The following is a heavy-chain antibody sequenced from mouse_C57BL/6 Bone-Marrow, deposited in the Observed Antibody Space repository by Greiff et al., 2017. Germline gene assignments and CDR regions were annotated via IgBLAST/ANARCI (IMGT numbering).Heavy chain of an antibody. J-gene: IGHJ3*01. V-gene: IGHV1-22*01. CDR1: GYTFTDYN. D-gene: IGHD2-5*01. Sequence: SGPELVKPGASVKMSCKASGYTFTDYNMHWVKQSHGKSLEWIGYINPNNGGTSYNQKFKGKATLTVNKSSSTAYMELRSLTSEDSAVYYCARSGYSNYGFAYWGQGTLVTVSA. CDR2: INPNNGGT. CDR3: ARSGYSNYGFAY.